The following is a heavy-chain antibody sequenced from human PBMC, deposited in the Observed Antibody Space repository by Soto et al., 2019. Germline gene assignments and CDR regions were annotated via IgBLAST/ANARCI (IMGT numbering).Heavy chain of an antibody. CDR1: GGFLSESY. Sequence: SENQSITCAVYGGFLSESYWTWIRQPPGKGLEWIGEINHVGGTNYNPSLKSRVTMSVDTSQNQFSLRLISVTAADTAMYFCVRIRYQLPSSVLWLDPWGQGTPVTVSS. CDR3: VRIRYQLPSSVLWLDP. V-gene: IGHV4-34*01. D-gene: IGHD3-16*01. CDR2: INHVGGT. J-gene: IGHJ5*02.